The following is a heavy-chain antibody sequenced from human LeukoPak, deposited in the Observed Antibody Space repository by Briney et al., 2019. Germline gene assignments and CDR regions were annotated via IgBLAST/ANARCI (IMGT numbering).Heavy chain of an antibody. CDR1: GGSISSYY. CDR2: IYYSGST. CDR3: AKVAAAEGRYFDY. V-gene: IGHV4-59*08. D-gene: IGHD6-13*01. J-gene: IGHJ4*02. Sequence: SETLSLTCTVSGGSISSYYWSWIRQPPGKGLEWIGYIYYSGSTNYNPSLKSRVTISVGTSKNQFSLKLSSVTAADTAVYYCAKVAAAEGRYFDYWGQGTLVTVSS.